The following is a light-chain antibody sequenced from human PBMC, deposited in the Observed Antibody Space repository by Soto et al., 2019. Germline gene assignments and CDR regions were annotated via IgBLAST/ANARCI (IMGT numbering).Light chain of an antibody. V-gene: IGLV2-14*01. Sequence: QSALTQPASVSGSLGQSITISCTGSNRDIGGYNFVSWYQQHPGKAPKLIIYEVSNRPSGVSNRFSGSKSDNTASLTISGLQAEDEADYYCCSYVSSKTYVFGTGTKVTVL. CDR3: CSYVSSKTYV. CDR2: EVS. CDR1: NRDIGGYNF. J-gene: IGLJ1*01.